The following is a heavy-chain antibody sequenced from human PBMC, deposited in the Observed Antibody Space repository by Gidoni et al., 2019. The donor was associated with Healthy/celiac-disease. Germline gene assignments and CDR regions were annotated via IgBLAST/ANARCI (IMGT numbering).Heavy chain of an antibody. V-gene: IGHV1-58*01. D-gene: IGHD2-2*01. J-gene: IGHJ6*02. CDR3: AAEGYCSSTSCPGDYGMDV. CDR2: IVVGSGNT. Sequence: QMQLVQSGPEVKKPGTSVKVSCKASGFTFTSSAVQWVRQARGQRLEWIGWIVVGSGNTNYAQKFQERVTITRDTSTSTAYMELSSLRSEDTAVYYCAAEGYCSSTSCPGDYGMDVWGQGTTVTVSS. CDR1: GFTFTSSA.